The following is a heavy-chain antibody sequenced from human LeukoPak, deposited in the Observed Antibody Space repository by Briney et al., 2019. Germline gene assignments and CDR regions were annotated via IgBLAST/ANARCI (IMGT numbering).Heavy chain of an antibody. CDR2: IYYSGST. D-gene: IGHD6-13*01. Sequence: KTSETLSLTCTVSGGSISSYYWSWIRQPPGKGLEWIGYIYYSGSTNYNPSLKSRVTISVDTSKNQFSLKLSSVTAADTAVFYCVRHAPSAPYFDSWGQGSLVTVSS. J-gene: IGHJ4*02. CDR1: GGSISSYY. CDR3: VRHAPSAPYFDS. V-gene: IGHV4-59*01.